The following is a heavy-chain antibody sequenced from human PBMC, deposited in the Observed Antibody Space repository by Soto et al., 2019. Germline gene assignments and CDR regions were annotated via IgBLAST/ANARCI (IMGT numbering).Heavy chain of an antibody. J-gene: IGHJ4*02. D-gene: IGHD1-26*01. CDR2: MYSGGYT. V-gene: IGHV3-53*01. Sequence: EVQLVESGGGLIQPGGSPRLSCAASGFSVSNHFMNWVRQAPGKGLEWVSVMYSGGYTYYADSVKGRFSISRDISKNTVYLQMNSLRAEDTAMYYCARSGSYVNGFDLWGQGTLVTVSS. CDR1: GFSVSNHF. CDR3: ARSGSYVNGFDL.